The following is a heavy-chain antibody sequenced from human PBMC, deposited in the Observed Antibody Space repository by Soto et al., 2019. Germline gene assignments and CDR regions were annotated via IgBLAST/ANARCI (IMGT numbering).Heavy chain of an antibody. CDR3: TRRPYRSPSGGIAY. V-gene: IGHV4-4*02. CDR1: GASIASDHW. D-gene: IGHD2-15*01. Sequence: QVQLQESGPGLMKPSETLSLTCAVSGASIASDHWWTWIRQPPGKGLEWIAEVRHTGSNEYSPSLRRRVTTSVHKSTTHISLEATSVTAAVSAVDYCTRRPYRSPSGGIAYWGQGTLVTVS. J-gene: IGHJ4*02. CDR2: VRHTGSN.